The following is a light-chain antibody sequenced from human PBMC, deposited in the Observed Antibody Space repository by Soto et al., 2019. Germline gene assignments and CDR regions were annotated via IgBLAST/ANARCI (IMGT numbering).Light chain of an antibody. CDR2: AAS. V-gene: IGKV1-9*01. Sequence: DFQMTQSPSFLSASVGDRVTITCRASQGIRSYLAWYQQKPGKAPKLLIYAASTLQSGVPSRFSGSGSGTEFTITISRVKTEDFATYDGEQLNSYPGTFGQGTKVEIK. CDR3: EQLNSYPGT. J-gene: IGKJ1*01. CDR1: QGIRSY.